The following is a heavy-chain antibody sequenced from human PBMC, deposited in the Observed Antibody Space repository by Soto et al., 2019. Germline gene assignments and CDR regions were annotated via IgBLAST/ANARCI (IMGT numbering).Heavy chain of an antibody. CDR3: ARDPVAGTYLDF. Sequence: QVQLVQSGAEVKKPGASVKVSCKASGYTFTTYVISWVRQAPGQGLEWMGWINGYNGNTNYTQKLQGRATMTTATSTSTADMELSSLRPDDTAVNYCARDPVAGTYLDFWGQGPLVTAPS. V-gene: IGHV1-18*01. CDR2: INGYNGNT. J-gene: IGHJ4*02. D-gene: IGHD6-19*01. CDR1: GYTFTTYV.